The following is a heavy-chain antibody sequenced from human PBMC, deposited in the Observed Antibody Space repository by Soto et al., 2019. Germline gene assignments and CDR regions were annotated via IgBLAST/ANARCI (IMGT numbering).Heavy chain of an antibody. CDR3: ARDGRYKTPYDGFDT. CDR2: ISGSGTTI. CDR1: GINFSDHF. Sequence: QALVVESGGGLVKPGGSLRLSCATSGINFSDHFMAWIRLSPGKGLEWIAYISGSGTTIYYADSVRGRFTISRDNANDSLYLQMNSLRAEDTAVYYCARDGRYKTPYDGFDTWGQGTMVTVSS. J-gene: IGHJ3*02. V-gene: IGHV3-11*01. D-gene: IGHD1-26*01.